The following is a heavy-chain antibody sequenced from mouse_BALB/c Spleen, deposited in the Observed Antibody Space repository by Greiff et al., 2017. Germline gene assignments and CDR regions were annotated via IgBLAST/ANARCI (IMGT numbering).Heavy chain of an antibody. CDR2: ISYSGST. V-gene: IGHV3-2*02. D-gene: IGHD2-14*01. CDR3: ARETYYRYHYAMDY. J-gene: IGHJ4*01. CDR1: GYSITSDYA. Sequence: EVKLMESGPGLVKPSQSLSLTCTVTGYSITSDYAWNWIRQFPGNKLGWMGYISYSGSTSYNPSLKSRISITRDTSKNQFFLQLNSVTTEDTATYYCARETYYRYHYAMDYWGQGTSVTVSS.